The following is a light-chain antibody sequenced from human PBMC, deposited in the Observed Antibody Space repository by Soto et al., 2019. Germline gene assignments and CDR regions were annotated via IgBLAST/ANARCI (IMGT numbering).Light chain of an antibody. CDR3: QQYHKRPPIT. CDR1: QRVDGY. CDR2: GAS. V-gene: IGKV3-15*01. Sequence: VVTQAPAALSVSLGESATLSCRVSQRVDGYFAWYPQKPGQAPRLLIYGASTRANCVAARFRCGVSGTEFPLTIRCLQFEDSAIYNLQQYHKRPPITFGQGTRLETK. J-gene: IGKJ5*01.